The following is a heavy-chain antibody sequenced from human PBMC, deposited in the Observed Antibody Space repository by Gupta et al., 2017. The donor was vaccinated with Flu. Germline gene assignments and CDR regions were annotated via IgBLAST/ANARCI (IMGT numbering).Heavy chain of an antibody. D-gene: IGHD2/OR15-2a*01. CDR3: ARFYASPSSGGFDL. CDR2: IFPDDSDV. CDR1: GYTFSRHW. Sequence: EVQVVQSGAEVKKPGESLKISCQGSGYTFSRHWIGWVRQMPGKGLEWMGSIFPDDSDVRYSPSFQGQVTLSADKALSTAYLQWSSLKASDSAMYYCARFYASPSSGGFDLWGLGTLVTVSS. J-gene: IGHJ4*02. V-gene: IGHV5-51*03.